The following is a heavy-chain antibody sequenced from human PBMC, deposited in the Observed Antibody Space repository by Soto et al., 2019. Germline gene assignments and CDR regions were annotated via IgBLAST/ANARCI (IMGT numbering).Heavy chain of an antibody. CDR3: ARDKLGYDYVWGSYRYTGEFDY. J-gene: IGHJ4*02. V-gene: IGHV4-30-4*01. Sequence: QVQLQESGPGLVKPSQTLSLTCTVSGGSISSGDYYWSWIRQPPGKGLEWIGYIYYSGSTYYNPSLKSRVTISVDTSKNQFSLKLSSVTAADTAVYYCARDKLGYDYVWGSYRYTGEFDYWGQGTLVTVSS. CDR1: GGSISSGDYY. D-gene: IGHD3-16*02. CDR2: IYYSGST.